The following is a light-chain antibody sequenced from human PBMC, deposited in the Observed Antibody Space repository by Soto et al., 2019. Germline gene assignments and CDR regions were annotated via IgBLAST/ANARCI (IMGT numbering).Light chain of an antibody. CDR1: QSVSGSY. V-gene: IGKV3-20*01. Sequence: EIVLTQSPGTVSLSPGEGATLSCRASQSVSGSYLAWYQQKPGQAPRLLIYGASSRAAGVPDRFSGSGSGTDFTLTISRVEPEDSAVYYCQQYVSSWTFGQGTKVDI. CDR3: QQYVSSWT. J-gene: IGKJ1*01. CDR2: GAS.